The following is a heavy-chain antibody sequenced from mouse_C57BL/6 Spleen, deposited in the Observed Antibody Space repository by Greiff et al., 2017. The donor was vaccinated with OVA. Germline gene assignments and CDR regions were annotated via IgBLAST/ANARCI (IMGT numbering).Heavy chain of an antibody. D-gene: IGHD2-1*01. CDR3: ARDDGNYVAWFAY. CDR2: IYPGDGDT. V-gene: IGHV1-82*01. CDR1: GYAFSSSW. J-gene: IGHJ3*01. Sequence: VQLQQSGPELVKPGASVKISCKASGYAFSSSWMNWVKQRPGKGLEWIGRIYPGDGDTNYNGKFKGKATLTADKSSSTAYMQLSSLTSEDSAVYFCARDDGNYVAWFAYWGQGTLVTVSA.